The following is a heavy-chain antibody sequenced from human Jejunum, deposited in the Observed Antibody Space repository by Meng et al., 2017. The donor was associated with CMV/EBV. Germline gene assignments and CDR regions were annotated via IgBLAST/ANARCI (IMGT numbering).Heavy chain of an antibody. D-gene: IGHD1-14*01. J-gene: IGHJ6*02. V-gene: IGHV3-53*05. Sequence: SCAASGLTVRNDYLCWVRQATGKGLEWVSVIYSTGGTYYADSGRGRFAISRDKSSNPVFLEMNNLRGEDAAVYYCARTNLHNHMDVWGQGTTVTVSS. CDR2: IYSTGGT. CDR3: ARTNLHNHMDV. CDR1: GLTVRNDY.